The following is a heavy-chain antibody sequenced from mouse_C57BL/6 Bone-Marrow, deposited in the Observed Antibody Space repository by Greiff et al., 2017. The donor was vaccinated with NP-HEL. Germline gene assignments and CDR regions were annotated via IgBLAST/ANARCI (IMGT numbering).Heavy chain of an antibody. CDR2: IYPGDGDT. V-gene: IGHV1-82*01. CDR1: GYDFSSSW. D-gene: IGHD2-1*01. J-gene: IGHJ2*01. Sequence: QVQLKEPGPELVKPGASVKISCKASGYDFSSSWMNWVKQRPGRGLEWIGRIYPGDGDTNYNGKFKGKATLTADKSSSTAYMQLSSLTSEDSAVYFCARDLYGNCYWGQGTTLTVSS. CDR3: ARDLYGNCY.